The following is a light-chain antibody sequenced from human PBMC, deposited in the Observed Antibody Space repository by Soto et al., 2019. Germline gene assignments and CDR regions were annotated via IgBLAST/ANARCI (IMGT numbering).Light chain of an antibody. J-gene: IGLJ1*01. Sequence: QSALTQPASVSGSPGQSITISCSGTTSDVGGYNLVSWCQQHTAKAPKLLIYEGTQRPSGVSSRFSGSKSGNTASLTISGLQAEDEADYSCCSYASSSSYVFGTGTKVTVL. V-gene: IGLV2-23*01. CDR1: TSDVGGYNL. CDR3: CSYASSSSYV. CDR2: EGT.